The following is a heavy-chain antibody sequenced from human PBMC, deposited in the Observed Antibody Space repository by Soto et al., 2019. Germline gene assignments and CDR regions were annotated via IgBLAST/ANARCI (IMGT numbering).Heavy chain of an antibody. Sequence: QVQLVQSGAEVQKPGSSVKVSCKASGGTFSSYAISWVRQAPGQGLEWMGGFIPIFGTANYAQKFQGRVTITADESTSTAYMELSSLRSEDTAVYYCAKGLRFLEWLGPSGGAYYYGMDVWGQGTTVTVSS. CDR3: AKGLRFLEWLGPSGGAYYYGMDV. D-gene: IGHD3-3*01. CDR1: GGTFSSYA. V-gene: IGHV1-69*01. J-gene: IGHJ6*02. CDR2: FIPIFGTA.